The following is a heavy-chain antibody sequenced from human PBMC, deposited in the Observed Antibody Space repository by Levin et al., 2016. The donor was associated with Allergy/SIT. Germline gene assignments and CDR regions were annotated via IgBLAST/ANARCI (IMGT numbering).Heavy chain of an antibody. D-gene: IGHD3/OR15-3a*01. CDR2: IYYSGST. Sequence: SETLSLTCTVSGGSISSYYWGWIRQPPGKGLEWIGYIYYSGSTNYNPSLKSRVSISVDTSKNQFSLKLSSVTAADTAVYHCARRRRDDFVFDYWGQGTLVTVSS. CDR1: GGSISSYY. V-gene: IGHV4-59*13. CDR3: ARRRRDDFVFDY. J-gene: IGHJ4*02.